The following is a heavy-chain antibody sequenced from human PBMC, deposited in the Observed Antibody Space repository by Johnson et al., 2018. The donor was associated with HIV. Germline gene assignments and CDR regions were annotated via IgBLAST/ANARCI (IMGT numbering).Heavy chain of an antibody. J-gene: IGHJ3*02. D-gene: IGHD4-23*01. CDR1: GFTFRSYA. V-gene: IGHV3-30*03. CDR3: ATERAVVSANAFDI. Sequence: QVQLVESGGGVVQPGRSLRLSCTASGFTFRSYAMHWVRQAPGKGLEWVALISYDGSNKYYGDSVKGRFTISRDNSKTTLYLQMNSLRPEDTAVYYCATERAVVSANAFDIWGQGTMVTVSS. CDR2: ISYDGSNK.